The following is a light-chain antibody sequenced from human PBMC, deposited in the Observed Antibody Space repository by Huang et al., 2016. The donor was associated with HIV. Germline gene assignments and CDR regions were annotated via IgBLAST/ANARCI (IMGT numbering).Light chain of an antibody. CDR1: QSFSSY. CDR3: QQRSNWPLT. CDR2: DAS. Sequence: EIVLTQSPATLSLSPGERATLSCRASQSFSSYLAWYQQKHGQDPRLLIYDASNRATGIPSRFSGSGSGTDFTLTISSLEPEDFAVYYCQQRSNWPLTFGGGTKVEIK. V-gene: IGKV3-11*01. J-gene: IGKJ4*01.